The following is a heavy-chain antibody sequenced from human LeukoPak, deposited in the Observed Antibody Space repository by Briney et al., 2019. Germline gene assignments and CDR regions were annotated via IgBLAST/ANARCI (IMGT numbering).Heavy chain of an antibody. V-gene: IGHV3-23*01. CDR1: EFSFGIYA. J-gene: IGHJ4*02. CDR2: ISGGGHNT. D-gene: IGHD1-7*01. Sequence: PGGSLRLSCAASEFSFGIYAMGWVRQAPGMGLECVSTISGGGHNTYYADSVKGRFTISRDNSKNTLYLQMNSLRAEDTAVYYCVRDGNLYYFDYWGQGTLVTVSS. CDR3: VRDGNLYYFDY.